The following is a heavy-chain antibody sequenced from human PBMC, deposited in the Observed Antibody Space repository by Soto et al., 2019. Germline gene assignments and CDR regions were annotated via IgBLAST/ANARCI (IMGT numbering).Heavy chain of an antibody. J-gene: IGHJ4*02. CDR3: ATDPPLVSDFHARTDSAGFDS. CDR2: INTVKGNT. V-gene: IGHV1-3*04. CDR1: GYTFTTYA. D-gene: IGHD2-21*02. Sequence: ASVKVSCKASGYTFTTYAIHGVRLAPGRGPQWLGWINTVKGNTRYSQNFQGRVTITRDTSADTSFLELTSLTSEDWAVYFCATDPPLVSDFHARTDSAGFDSCGLGTLVTVSS.